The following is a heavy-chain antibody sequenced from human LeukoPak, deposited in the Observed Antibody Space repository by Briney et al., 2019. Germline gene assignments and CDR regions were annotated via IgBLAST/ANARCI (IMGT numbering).Heavy chain of an antibody. V-gene: IGHV1-3*01. CDR3: AREAGTNWIFGEYFPS. CDR1: GYTFNSHP. J-gene: IGHJ1*01. Sequence: GASVKVSCKASGYTFNSHPMHWVRQAPGQRLEWMGWINADNGNTRYSQKLQGRVTITRDTSANTAYMELSGLRSDDTAVYYCAREAGTNWIFGEYFPSWGQGTLVTVSA. D-gene: IGHD1-1*01. CDR2: INADNGNT.